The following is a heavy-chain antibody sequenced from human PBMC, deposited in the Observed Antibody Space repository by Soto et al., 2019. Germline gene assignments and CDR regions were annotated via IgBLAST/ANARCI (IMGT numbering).Heavy chain of an antibody. Sequence: PGGSLRLSCAASVFTFSSYAMSWVRQAPGKGLEWVSAISGSGGSTYYADSVKGRFTISRDNSKNTLYLQMNSLRAEDTAVYYCAKVVYYYDSSGYYFFYYYYGMDVWGQGTTVTVSS. V-gene: IGHV3-23*01. CDR1: VFTFSSYA. CDR3: AKVVYYYDSSGYYFFYYYYGMDV. CDR2: ISGSGGST. J-gene: IGHJ6*02. D-gene: IGHD3-22*01.